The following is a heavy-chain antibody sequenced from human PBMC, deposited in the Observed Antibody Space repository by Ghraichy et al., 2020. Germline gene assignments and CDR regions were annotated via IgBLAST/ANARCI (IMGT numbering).Heavy chain of an antibody. D-gene: IGHD4-17*01. J-gene: IGHJ4*02. CDR2: INPGNGNT. CDR1: RYTFTNYA. V-gene: IGHV1-3*01. Sequence: ASVKVSCKASRYTFTNYAIHWVRQAPGQRLEWMGWINPGNGNTEYSQKFQGRVTITRDTSASTAYMELSSLTSEDTALYFCARRSDDGGMDDGNGFLDYWGQGTLVTVSS. CDR3: ARRSDDGGMDDGNGFLDY.